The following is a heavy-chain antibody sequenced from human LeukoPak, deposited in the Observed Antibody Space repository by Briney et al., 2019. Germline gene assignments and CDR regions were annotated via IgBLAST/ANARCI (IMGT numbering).Heavy chain of an antibody. V-gene: IGHV4-39*07. CDR2: IYYNGST. CDR3: AKPLTYDWDAFDF. J-gene: IGHJ3*01. D-gene: IGHD3-9*01. CDR1: GGSISSSSYY. Sequence: SETLSLTCSVSGGSISSSSYYWGWIRQPPGKGLEWIGSIYYNGSTYYNPSLQSRVTISVDTSKNQFSLKLSSVTAADTAVYYCAKPLTYDWDAFDFWGQGTMVTVSS.